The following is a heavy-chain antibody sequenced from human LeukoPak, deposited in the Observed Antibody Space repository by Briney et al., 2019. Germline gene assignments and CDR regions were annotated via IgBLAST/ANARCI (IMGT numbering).Heavy chain of an antibody. D-gene: IGHD6-19*01. CDR1: GFTFDDYA. Sequence: GGSLRLSCAASGFTFDDYAMHWVRQAPGKGLEWVSGISWNSGSIDYADSVKGRFTISRDNAKNSLYLQMNSLRAEDTALYYCAKGPAGIAVAGSPKYFQHWGQGTLVNVSS. J-gene: IGHJ1*01. CDR3: AKGPAGIAVAGSPKYFQH. V-gene: IGHV3-9*01. CDR2: ISWNSGSI.